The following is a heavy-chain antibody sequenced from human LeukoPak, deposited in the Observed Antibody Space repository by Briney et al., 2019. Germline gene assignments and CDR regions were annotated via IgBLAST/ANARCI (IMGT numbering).Heavy chain of an antibody. CDR1: GLTFYDYA. CDR2: ISWNSGSI. CDR3: AKDGSPTVILPEL. D-gene: IGHD4-17*01. V-gene: IGHV3-9*01. J-gene: IGHJ4*02. Sequence: GRSLTLSCAASGLTFYDYAMLWVRQAPAKGLEWVSGISWNSGSIGYADSVTGRFTISRDNAKNSLYLQMNSLRAEDTALYYCAKDGSPTVILPELWGQGTLVTVSS.